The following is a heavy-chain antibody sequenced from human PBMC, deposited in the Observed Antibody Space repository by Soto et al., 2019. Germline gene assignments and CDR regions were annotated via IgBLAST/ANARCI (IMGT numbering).Heavy chain of an antibody. D-gene: IGHD6-19*01. CDR3: ARALCSGWFKPNWFDP. J-gene: IGHJ5*02. Sequence: SETLSLTCTVSGGSISSSSYYWGWIRQPPGKGLEWIGSIYYSGSTYYNPSLKSRVTISVDTSKNQFSLKLSSVTAADTAVYYSARALCSGWFKPNWFDPWGQGTLVTVSS. CDR1: GGSISSSSYY. V-gene: IGHV4-39*01. CDR2: IYYSGST.